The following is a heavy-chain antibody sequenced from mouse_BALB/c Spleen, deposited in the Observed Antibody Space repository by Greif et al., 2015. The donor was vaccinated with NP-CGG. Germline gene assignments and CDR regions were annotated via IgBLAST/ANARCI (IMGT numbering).Heavy chain of an antibody. CDR3: ARKLRRGLYFDY. Sequence: VQLQQSGAELVKPGASVKLSCTASGFNIKDTYMHWVKQRPEQGLEWIGRIDPANGNTKYDPKFQGKATITADTSSNTAYLQLSSLTSEDTAVYYCARKLRRGLYFDYWGQGTTLTVSS. D-gene: IGHD4-1*01. J-gene: IGHJ2*01. V-gene: IGHV14-3*02. CDR2: IDPANGNT. CDR1: GFNIKDTY.